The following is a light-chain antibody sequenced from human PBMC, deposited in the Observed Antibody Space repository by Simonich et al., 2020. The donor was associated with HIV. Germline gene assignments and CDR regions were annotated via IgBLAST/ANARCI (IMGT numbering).Light chain of an antibody. V-gene: IGLV2-11*01. J-gene: IGLJ2*01. Sequence: QSALTQPRSVSGSPGQSVTISCTGTSSDVGGHNYVSWYQQHPGKAPKLMIYEGSKRPSGVSNRFSGSKSGNTASLTISGLQAEDEADYYCCSYAGSNNVVFGGGTKLTVL. CDR3: CSYAGSNNVV. CDR1: SSDVGGHNY. CDR2: EGS.